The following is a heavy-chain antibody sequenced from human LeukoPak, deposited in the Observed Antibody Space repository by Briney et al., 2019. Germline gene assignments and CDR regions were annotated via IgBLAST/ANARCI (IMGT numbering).Heavy chain of an antibody. CDR2: VYYDGRT. CDR1: GYSISSGYF. CDR3: ATGYASGWTSDFDY. V-gene: IGHV4-38-2*02. Sequence: SETLSLTCTVSGYSISSGYFWDWIRQPPGKGLEWIGTVYYDGRTYYNPSVKSRATLSKDTSDNRFSLGLRSVTASDTAVYYCATGYASGWTSDFDYWGQGILVTVSP. D-gene: IGHD6-19*01. J-gene: IGHJ4*02.